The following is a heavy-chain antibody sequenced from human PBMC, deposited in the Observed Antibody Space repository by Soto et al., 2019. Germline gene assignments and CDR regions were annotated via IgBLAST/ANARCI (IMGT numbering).Heavy chain of an antibody. CDR2: ISSSGSTI. Sequence: GGSLRLSCAASGFTFSSYGMHWVRQAPGKGLEWVSYISSSGSTIYYADSVKGRFTISRDNAKNSLYLQMNSLRAEDTAVYYCASLIVATTHYYYYYMDVWGKGTTVTVSS. V-gene: IGHV3-48*04. J-gene: IGHJ6*03. CDR1: GFTFSSYG. D-gene: IGHD5-12*01. CDR3: ASLIVATTHYYYYYMDV.